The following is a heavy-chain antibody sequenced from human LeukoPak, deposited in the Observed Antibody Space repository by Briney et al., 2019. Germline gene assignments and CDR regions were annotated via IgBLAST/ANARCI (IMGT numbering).Heavy chain of an antibody. CDR2: IYYSGST. J-gene: IGHJ4*02. CDR3: ARAAGSSWYDY. D-gene: IGHD6-13*01. Sequence: SETLSLTCTVSGGSISSYYWSWIRQHPGKGLEWIGYIYYSGSTYYNPSLKSRVTISVDTSKNQFSLKLSSVTAADTAVYYCARAAGSSWYDYWGQGTLVTVSS. V-gene: IGHV4-59*06. CDR1: GGSISSYY.